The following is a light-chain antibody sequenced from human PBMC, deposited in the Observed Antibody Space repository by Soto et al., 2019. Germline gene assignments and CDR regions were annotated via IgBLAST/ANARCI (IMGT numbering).Light chain of an antibody. CDR2: GAS. CDR1: QSVSSSY. J-gene: IGKJ1*01. V-gene: IGKV3-20*01. CDR3: QQYGSSPLWT. Sequence: EIVLTQSPGTLSLSPGERATLSCRASQSVSSSYLAWYQQKPGQAPRLLIYGASSRATGIPDRFSGSWSGTDFTLTISRLEPEDFAVYYCQQYGSSPLWTFGQGTKVEIK.